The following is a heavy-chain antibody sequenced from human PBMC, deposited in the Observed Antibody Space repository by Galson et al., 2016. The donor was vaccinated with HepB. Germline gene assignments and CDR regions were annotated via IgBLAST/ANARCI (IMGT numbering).Heavy chain of an antibody. J-gene: IGHJ4*02. D-gene: IGHD2-2*01. CDR1: GFTFSSYG. Sequence: SCAASGFTFSSYGMHWVRQAPGKGLEWVAFISYDGSNKKYADSVKGRFTISRDNSKKTLYLQMNSLRAEDTAVYYCAKDGRIYCSSASCHDHFHYWGQGTLVTVSS. CDR3: AKDGRIYCSSASCHDHFHY. V-gene: IGHV3-30*18. CDR2: ISYDGSNK.